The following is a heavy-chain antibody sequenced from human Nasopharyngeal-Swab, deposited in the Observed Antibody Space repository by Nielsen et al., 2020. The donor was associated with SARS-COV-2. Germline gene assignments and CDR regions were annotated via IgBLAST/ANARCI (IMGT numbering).Heavy chain of an antibody. Sequence: GGSLRLSCAASGFTFSNAWMSWVRQAPGKGLEWVGRIKSKTDGGTTDYAAPVKGRFTISRDDSKNTLYLQMNSLKTEDTAVYYCTTPLHDYGDSLTDYWGQGTLVTVSS. J-gene: IGHJ4*02. CDR3: TTPLHDYGDSLTDY. D-gene: IGHD4-17*01. CDR1: GFTFSNAW. V-gene: IGHV3-15*01. CDR2: IKSKTDGGTT.